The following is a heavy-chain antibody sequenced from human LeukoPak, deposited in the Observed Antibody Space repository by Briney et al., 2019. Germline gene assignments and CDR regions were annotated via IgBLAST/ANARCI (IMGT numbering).Heavy chain of an antibody. CDR1: VFTFGDYA. V-gene: IGHV3-49*04. J-gene: IGHJ4*02. D-gene: IGHD1-7*01. CDR3: TRAPYANYVNLDY. Sequence: GRFLRLSCAASVFTFGDYAMSWVRQAPGKGLEWVGFIRSKAYGGTTEYAASVKGRFTISRDDSKSIAYLQMNSLKTEDTAVYYCTRAPYANYVNLDYWGQGTLVTVSS. CDR2: IRSKAYGGTT.